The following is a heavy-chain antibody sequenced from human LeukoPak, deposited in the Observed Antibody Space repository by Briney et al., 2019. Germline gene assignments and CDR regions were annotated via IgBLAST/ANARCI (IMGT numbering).Heavy chain of an antibody. Sequence: GGSLRLSCAASGFTFSSYAMSWVRQAPGKGLEWVPAISGSGGSTYYADSVKGRFTISRDNSKNTLYLQMNSLRAEDTAVYYCAKDSPGYSSSWPRIFDYWGQGTLVTVSS. J-gene: IGHJ4*02. D-gene: IGHD6-13*01. CDR3: AKDSPGYSSSWPRIFDY. V-gene: IGHV3-23*01. CDR1: GFTFSSYA. CDR2: ISGSGGST.